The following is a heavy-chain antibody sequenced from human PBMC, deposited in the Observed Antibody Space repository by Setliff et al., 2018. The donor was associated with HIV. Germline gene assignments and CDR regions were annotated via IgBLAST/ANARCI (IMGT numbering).Heavy chain of an antibody. CDR1: GGSSSSSSFY. CDR2: IYRSGST. CDR3: ARHKDSDYVWGSYRTDGFDI. J-gene: IGHJ3*02. Sequence: ETLSLTCTVSGGSSSSSSFYWGWIRQPPGKGLEWIGNIYRSGSTYYNPSLRSRVTISVDTSKNQFYLNLNSVTDADTALYYCARHKDSDYVWGSYRTDGFDIWGQGTTVTVSS. D-gene: IGHD3-16*02. V-gene: IGHV4-39*01.